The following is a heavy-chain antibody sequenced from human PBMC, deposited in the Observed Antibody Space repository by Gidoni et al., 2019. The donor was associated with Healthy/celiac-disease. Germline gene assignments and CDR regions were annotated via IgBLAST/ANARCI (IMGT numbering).Heavy chain of an antibody. J-gene: IGHJ6*02. D-gene: IGHD6-6*01. CDR3: ARDSSWGMDV. CDR1: GGSISSYY. CDR2: IYYSGST. Sequence: QVQLQESGPGLGKPSETLSLTCTVSGGSISSYYWSWLRQPPGKGLEWIGYIYYSGSTNYNPSLKSRVTISVDTSKNQFSLKLSSVTAADTAVYYCARDSSWGMDVWGQGTTVTVSS. V-gene: IGHV4-59*01.